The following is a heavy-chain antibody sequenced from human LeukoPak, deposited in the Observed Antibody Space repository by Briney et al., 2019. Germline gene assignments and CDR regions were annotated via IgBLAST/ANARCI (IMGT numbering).Heavy chain of an antibody. CDR3: AKGAGSSGWYPNDY. CDR1: GFTFDDYA. D-gene: IGHD6-19*01. Sequence: GGSLRLSCAASGFTFDDYAMHWVRQAPGKGLEWVSGISWNSGSIGYADSVKGRFTISRDNSKNTLYLQMNSLRAEDTAVYYCAKGAGSSGWYPNDYWGQGTLVTVSS. J-gene: IGHJ4*02. V-gene: IGHV3-9*01. CDR2: ISWNSGSI.